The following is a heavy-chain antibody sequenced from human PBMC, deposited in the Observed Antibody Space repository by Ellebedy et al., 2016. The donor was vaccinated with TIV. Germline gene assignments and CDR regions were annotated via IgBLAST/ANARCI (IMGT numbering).Heavy chain of an antibody. D-gene: IGHD3-10*01. V-gene: IGHV3-7*03. Sequence: GESLKISCAASGFTFTNHWMSWVRQAPGKGLEWVANINQDGSEKFYVGSVVGRFTISRDNANNSLYLQMDSLRAEETAVYYCATDEGIYWGQGTLVTVSS. CDR2: INQDGSEK. J-gene: IGHJ4*02. CDR1: GFTFTNHW. CDR3: ATDEGIY.